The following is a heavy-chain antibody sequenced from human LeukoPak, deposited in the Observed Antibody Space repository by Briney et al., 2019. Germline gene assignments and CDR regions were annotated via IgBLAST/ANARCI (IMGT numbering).Heavy chain of an antibody. D-gene: IGHD2-8*01. CDR3: ARDCTNSVCSTYHTFDI. Sequence: PGRSLGLSWAAAGFTFSSYSMSWVRQAPGKGLEWVANIKQDGSEKHSVDSVKGRFTISRDNAKNSLYLQMDSLRAEDTAVYYCARDCTNSVCSTYHTFDIWGQGTMVTVSS. CDR2: IKQDGSEK. J-gene: IGHJ3*02. CDR1: GFTFSSYS. V-gene: IGHV3-7*05.